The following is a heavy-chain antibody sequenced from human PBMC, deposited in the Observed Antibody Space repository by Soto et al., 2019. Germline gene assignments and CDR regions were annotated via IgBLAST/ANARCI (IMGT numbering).Heavy chain of an antibody. CDR2: IYSGGST. D-gene: IGHD4-17*01. Sequence: PGGSLRLSCAASGFTVSSNYMSWVRQAPGKGLEWVSVIYSGGSTYYADSMKGRFTISRDNSKNTLYLQMNSLRAEDTTVYYCAIHDYGDLYFDYWGQGTLVTVSS. J-gene: IGHJ4*02. CDR1: GFTVSSNY. V-gene: IGHV3-66*01. CDR3: AIHDYGDLYFDY.